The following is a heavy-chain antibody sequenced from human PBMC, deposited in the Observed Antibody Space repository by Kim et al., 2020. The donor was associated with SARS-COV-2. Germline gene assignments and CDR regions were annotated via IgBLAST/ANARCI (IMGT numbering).Heavy chain of an antibody. J-gene: IGHJ4*02. D-gene: IGHD3-10*01. CDR3: ATSSSLLWFGEVTFDY. V-gene: IGHV1-8*01. Sequence: KFQGRVTMTRNTSISTAYMELSSLRSEDTAVYYCATSSSLLWFGEVTFDYWGQGTLVTVSS.